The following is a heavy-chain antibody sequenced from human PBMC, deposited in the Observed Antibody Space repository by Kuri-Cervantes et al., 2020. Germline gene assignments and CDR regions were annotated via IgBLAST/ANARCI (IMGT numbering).Heavy chain of an antibody. CDR1: GGSFSGYY. V-gene: IGHV4-4*07. J-gene: IGHJ2*01. CDR3: ARDSRDGYNFWYFDL. D-gene: IGHD5-24*01. Sequence: GSLRLSCAVYGGSFSGYYWSWIRQPAGKGLEWIGRIYTSGSTNYNPSLKSRVTISVDTSKNQFSLKLSSVAAADTAVYYCARDSRDGYNFWYFDLWGRGTLVTVSS. CDR2: IYTSGST.